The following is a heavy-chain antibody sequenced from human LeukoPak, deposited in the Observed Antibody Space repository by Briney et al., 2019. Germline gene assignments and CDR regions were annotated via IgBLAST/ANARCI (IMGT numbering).Heavy chain of an antibody. D-gene: IGHD4-11*01. V-gene: IGHV4-59*08. J-gene: IGHJ6*03. CDR2: IYYSGST. CDR1: GGSISSYY. CDR3: ARLDYSNYYYMDV. Sequence: SETLSLTCTVSGGSISSYYWSWIRQPPGKGLEWIGYIYYSGSTNYNPSLKSRVTISVDMSKNQFSLKLSSVTAADTAVYYCARLDYSNYYYMDVWGKGTTVTVS.